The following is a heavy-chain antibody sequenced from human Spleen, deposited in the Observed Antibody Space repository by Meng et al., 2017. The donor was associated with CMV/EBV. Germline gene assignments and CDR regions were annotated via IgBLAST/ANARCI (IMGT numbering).Heavy chain of an antibody. Sequence: GESLKISCAVSGFTVSSTYMSWVRQAPEKGLQWVSFIYGGGSTYYADSVKGRFTISRDNYKNTVFLQMNSLRAEDTALYFCAKDLGIQGSYYYDLDVWGQGTTVTVSS. D-gene: IGHD6-13*01. J-gene: IGHJ6*02. CDR1: GFTVSSTY. CDR2: IYGGGST. CDR3: AKDLGIQGSYYYDLDV. V-gene: IGHV3-66*02.